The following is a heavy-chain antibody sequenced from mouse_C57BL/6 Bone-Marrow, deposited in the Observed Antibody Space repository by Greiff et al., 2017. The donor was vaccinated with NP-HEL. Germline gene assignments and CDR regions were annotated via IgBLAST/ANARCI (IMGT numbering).Heavy chain of an antibody. CDR2: ISNGGGST. CDR1: GFTFSYYY. J-gene: IGHJ2*01. D-gene: IGHD4-1*01. Sequence: EVKVVESGGGLVQPGGSLKLSCAASGFTFSYYYMYWVRQTPEKRLEWVAYISNGGGSTYYPDTVKGRFTISRDNAKNTLYLQMSRLKSEDTAMYYCARQNWVFYYFDYWGQGTTLTVSS. V-gene: IGHV5-12*01. CDR3: ARQNWVFYYFDY.